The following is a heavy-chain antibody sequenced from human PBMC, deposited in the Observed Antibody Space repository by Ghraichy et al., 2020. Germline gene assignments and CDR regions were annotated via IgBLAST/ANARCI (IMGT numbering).Heavy chain of an antibody. Sequence: SETLSLTCTVSGGSISSYYWSWIRQPPGKGLEWIGYIYYSGSTNYNPSLKSRVTISVDTSKNQFSLKLSSVTAADTAVYYCASASSPYYYDSSGLDAFDIWGQGTMVTVSS. V-gene: IGHV4-59*01. J-gene: IGHJ3*02. CDR2: IYYSGST. D-gene: IGHD3-22*01. CDR1: GGSISSYY. CDR3: ASASSPYYYDSSGLDAFDI.